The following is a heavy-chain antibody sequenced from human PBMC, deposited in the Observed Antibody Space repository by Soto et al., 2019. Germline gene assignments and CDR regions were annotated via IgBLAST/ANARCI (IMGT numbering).Heavy chain of an antibody. J-gene: IGHJ6*03. CDR1: GGSFSGYY. V-gene: IGHV4-34*01. D-gene: IGHD3-3*01. CDR2: INHSGST. CDR3: ARVPTYYDFWSGHKRIYYYYYMDV. Sequence: PSETLSLTCAVYGGSFSGYYWSWIRQPPGKGLEWIGEINHSGSTNYNPSLKSRVTISVDTSKNQFSLKLSSVTAADTAVYYCARVPTYYDFWSGHKRIYYYYYMDVWGKGTTVTVSS.